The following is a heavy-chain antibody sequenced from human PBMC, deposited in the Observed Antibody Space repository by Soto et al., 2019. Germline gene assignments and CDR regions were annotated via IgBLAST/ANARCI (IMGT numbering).Heavy chain of an antibody. J-gene: IGHJ2*01. V-gene: IGHV4-30-4*01. Sequence: QVQLQESGPGLVKPSQTLSLTCTVSGGSISSGDYYWSWIRQPPGKGLEWIGYIYYSGSTYYNPALKRLVNMSVDRPTNQFSLKLSSVTAADTAVYYSARDYYGDAVWYCDLWGRGTLVTVSS. D-gene: IGHD4-17*01. CDR3: ARDYYGDAVWYCDL. CDR1: GGSISSGDYY. CDR2: IYYSGST.